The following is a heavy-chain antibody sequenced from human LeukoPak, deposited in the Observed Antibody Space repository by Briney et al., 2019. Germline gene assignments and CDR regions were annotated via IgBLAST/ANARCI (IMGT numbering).Heavy chain of an antibody. CDR2: ISSSGSTM. CDR3: AREDRRDGYNFDH. D-gene: IGHD5-24*01. CDR1: GFTFSDYE. Sequence: PGGSLRLSCAASGFTFSDYEMIWVRQTPGKGLEWISYISSSGSTMYYAESVKGRFTISRDSAENSLYLQMSSLRAEDTAVYYCAREDRRDGYNFDHWGQGTLVTVSP. V-gene: IGHV3-48*03. J-gene: IGHJ4*02.